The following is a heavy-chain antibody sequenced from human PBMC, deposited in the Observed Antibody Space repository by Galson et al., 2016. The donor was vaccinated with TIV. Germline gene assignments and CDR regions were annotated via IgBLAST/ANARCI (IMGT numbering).Heavy chain of an antibody. Sequence: SVKVSCKASGYTFTSYGINWVRQVPGQGLEWVGWISAYNGNTHYAQMLQGRVTMTTDTSTSTAYMELRSLRCDDTAVYYCAREYYYYAMDVWGQGTTVTVSS. CDR2: ISAYNGNT. J-gene: IGHJ6*02. CDR3: AREYYYYAMDV. V-gene: IGHV1-18*01. CDR1: GYTFTSYG.